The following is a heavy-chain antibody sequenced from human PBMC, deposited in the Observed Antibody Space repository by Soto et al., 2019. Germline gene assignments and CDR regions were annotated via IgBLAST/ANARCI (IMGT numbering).Heavy chain of an antibody. V-gene: IGHV3-30*18. D-gene: IGHD3-10*01. CDR2: ISDDGTNP. CDR1: GFSFSSYG. Sequence: SCAASGFSFSSYGMHWVRQAPGKGLVWVAVISDDGTNPYYADSVKGRFTISRDNSKNTLYLQMNTLREDDTALYYCAKAQGRNLPFRTFDIWGQGTMVTVSS. CDR3: AKAQGRNLPFRTFDI. J-gene: IGHJ3*02.